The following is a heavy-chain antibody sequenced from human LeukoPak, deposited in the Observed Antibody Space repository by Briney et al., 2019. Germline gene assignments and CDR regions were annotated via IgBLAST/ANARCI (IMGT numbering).Heavy chain of an antibody. V-gene: IGHV4-59*12. CDR1: GVSIYCYY. Sequence: SETLSLTCNVSGVSIYCYYWGWFRQPPRKRLESIGYIYYSGRTTYNPSLKSRVTISVDTSTNQISLKLTSVTAADTAVYFCARGTTKGYYYDSSGYYTKWGQGTLVTVSS. D-gene: IGHD3-22*01. J-gene: IGHJ4*02. CDR2: IYYSGRT. CDR3: ARGTTKGYYYDSSGYYTK.